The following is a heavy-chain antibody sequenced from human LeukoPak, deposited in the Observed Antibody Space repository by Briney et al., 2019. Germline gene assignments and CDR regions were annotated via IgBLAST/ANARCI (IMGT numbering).Heavy chain of an antibody. V-gene: IGHV4-39*01. CDR2: IFYSGST. D-gene: IGHD6-13*01. CDR3: ARGIAAAGLPSRY. Sequence: SETLSLTCTVSGGSISSSSYYWGWIRQPPGKGLEWIGSIFYSGSTTYNPSLKSRVTVSVDTSKNQFSLKLTSVTAADTAVYYCARGIAAAGLPSRYWGQGTLVTVSS. J-gene: IGHJ4*02. CDR1: GGSISSSSYY.